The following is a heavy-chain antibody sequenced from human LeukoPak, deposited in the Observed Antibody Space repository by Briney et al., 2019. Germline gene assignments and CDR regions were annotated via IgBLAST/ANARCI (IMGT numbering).Heavy chain of an antibody. CDR1: GYTFTSYA. J-gene: IGHJ2*01. Sequence: GASVKVSCKASGYTFTSYAMNWVRQAPGQGLEWMGWINTNTGNPTYAQGFTGRFVFSLDTSVSTAYLQISSLKAEDTAVYYCARVWSSSWYTADWYFDLWGRGTLVTVSS. V-gene: IGHV7-4-1*02. CDR3: ARVWSSSWYTADWYFDL. CDR2: INTNTGNP. D-gene: IGHD6-13*01.